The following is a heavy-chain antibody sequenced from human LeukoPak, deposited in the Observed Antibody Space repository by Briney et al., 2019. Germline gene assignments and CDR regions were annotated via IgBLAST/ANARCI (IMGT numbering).Heavy chain of an antibody. J-gene: IGHJ1*01. CDR1: GFTCSSYW. CDR3: ATSADSPGNS. V-gene: IGHV3-7*01. Sequence: GGSLRLSCAASGFTCSSYWMSWVRQAPGKELEWVANVNQDGRVIFYVDSVKGRFTISRDNAKNSLYLQMSNLRVEDTAVYYCATSADSPGNSWGQGTLIAVSS. CDR2: VNQDGRVI. D-gene: IGHD4-23*01.